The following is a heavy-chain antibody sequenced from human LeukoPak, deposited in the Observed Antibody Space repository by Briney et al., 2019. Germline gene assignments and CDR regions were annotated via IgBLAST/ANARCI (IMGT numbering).Heavy chain of an antibody. CDR1: GFTFDDYG. CDR3: AKEGAFRHSSWYYYNSFYAFDI. Sequence: PGGSLRLSCAASGFTFDDYGMSWVRQAPGKGLEWVSGINWNGGSTGYADSVKGRFTISRDNAKNSLYLQMNSLRAEDTALYYCAKEGAFRHSSWYYYNSFYAFDIWGQGTMVTVSS. J-gene: IGHJ3*02. V-gene: IGHV3-20*04. D-gene: IGHD6-13*01. CDR2: INWNGGST.